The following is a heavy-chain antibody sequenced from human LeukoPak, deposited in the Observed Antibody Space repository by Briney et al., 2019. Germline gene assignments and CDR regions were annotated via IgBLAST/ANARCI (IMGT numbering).Heavy chain of an antibody. CDR1: GFTFSSYA. CDR3: AKEGIVGVTGPRGCCWFDP. J-gene: IGHJ5*02. V-gene: IGHV3-23*01. D-gene: IGHD1-26*01. CDR2: ISGSGGST. Sequence: GGSLRLSCAASGFTFSSYAMSWVRQAPGKGLEWVSAISGSGGSTYYADSVKGRFTISRDNSKNTLYLQMNSLRAEDTAVYYCAKEGIVGVTGPRGCCWFDPWGQGTLVTVSS.